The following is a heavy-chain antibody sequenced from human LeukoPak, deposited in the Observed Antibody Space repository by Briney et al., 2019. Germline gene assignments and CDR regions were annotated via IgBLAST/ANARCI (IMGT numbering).Heavy chain of an antibody. CDR1: GFTFSSYS. CDR3: ARGSYGDD. J-gene: IGHJ4*02. D-gene: IGHD5-18*01. CDR2: IATSTSTT. V-gene: IGHV3-48*04. Sequence: GSLRLSCAASGFTFSSYSMTRVRQAPGKGLEWVSYIATSTSTTYYADSVKGRFTISRDNAKNSLYLQLNSLRAEDTAVYYCARGSYGDDWGQRTLVTVSS.